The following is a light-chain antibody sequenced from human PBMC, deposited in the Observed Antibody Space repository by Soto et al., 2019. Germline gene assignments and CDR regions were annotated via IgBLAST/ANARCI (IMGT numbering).Light chain of an antibody. J-gene: IGKJ4*02. CDR3: QQYHSYSLT. V-gene: IGKV1-5*03. CDR2: KAS. CDR1: QSISSW. Sequence: DIQMTQSPSTLSASVGDRVTITCRASQSISSWLDWYQQKPGKAPKLLIYKASSLEGGVPSRFSGSGSGTAFTLTISSLQPDDFSTYYCQQYHSYSLTFGGGTKVDIK.